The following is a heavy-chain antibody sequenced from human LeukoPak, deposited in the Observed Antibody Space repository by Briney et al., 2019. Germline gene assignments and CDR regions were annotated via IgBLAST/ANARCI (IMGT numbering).Heavy chain of an antibody. D-gene: IGHD6-19*01. CDR3: AKSGSSGWSLPSAYYFDY. Sequence: GGSLRLSCAASGFTFDDYAMHWVRQAPGKGLEWVSGISWNSGSIGYADSVKGRFTISRDNAKNSLYLQMNSLRAEDTALYYCAKSGSSGWSLPSAYYFDYWGQGTLVTVSS. J-gene: IGHJ4*02. CDR1: GFTFDDYA. V-gene: IGHV3-9*01. CDR2: ISWNSGSI.